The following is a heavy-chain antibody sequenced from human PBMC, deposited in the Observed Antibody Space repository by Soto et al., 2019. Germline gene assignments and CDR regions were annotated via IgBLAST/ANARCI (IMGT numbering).Heavy chain of an antibody. J-gene: IGHJ4*02. D-gene: IGHD6-6*01. V-gene: IGHV3-72*01. Sequence: GGSLRLSCAASGFTFSDHYMDWVRQAPGKGLEWVGRTRNKANSYTTEYAASVKGRFTISRDDSKNSLYLQMNSLKTEDTAVYYCATSIAARRVYWGQGTLVTVSS. CDR2: TRNKANSYTT. CDR1: GFTFSDHY. CDR3: ATSIAARRVY.